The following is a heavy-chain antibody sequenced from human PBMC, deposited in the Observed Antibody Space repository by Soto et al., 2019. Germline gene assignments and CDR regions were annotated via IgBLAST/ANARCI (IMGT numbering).Heavy chain of an antibody. D-gene: IGHD2-2*01. CDR2: ISGSGGST. Sequence: GGSLRLSCAASGFTFSSYAMSWVRQAPGKGLEWVSAISGSGGSTYYADSVKGRFTISRDNSKNTRYLQMNSLRAEDTAVYYCAKDDPLPADRYYYYYGMDVWGQGTTVTVSS. CDR3: AKDDPLPADRYYYYYGMDV. CDR1: GFTFSSYA. J-gene: IGHJ6*02. V-gene: IGHV3-23*01.